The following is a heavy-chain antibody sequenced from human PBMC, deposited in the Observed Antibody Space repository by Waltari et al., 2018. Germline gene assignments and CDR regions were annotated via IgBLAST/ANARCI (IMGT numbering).Heavy chain of an antibody. CDR1: GFTFSDYW. V-gene: IGHV3-74*03. CDR2: SNTDGSDT. D-gene: IGHD3-16*02. CDR3: ARAGFYRFDY. Sequence: EVQLVESGGVLVQPGGSLRLSCTGSGFTFSDYWLHWVRQAPGKRPGWVARSNTDGSDTTYADSVKGRFTISRDNAKDTLYLQMNSLRVEDTAVYYCARAGFYRFDYWGHGTLATVSS. J-gene: IGHJ4*01.